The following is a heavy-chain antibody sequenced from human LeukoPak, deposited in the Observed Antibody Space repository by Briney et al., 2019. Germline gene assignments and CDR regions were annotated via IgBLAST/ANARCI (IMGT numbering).Heavy chain of an antibody. CDR3: TREINTYSGSYYNH. CDR1: GYTFTGYY. J-gene: IGHJ4*02. D-gene: IGHD1-26*01. Sequence: ASVRVSCKASGYTFTGYYMHWVRQAPGQGLEWMGWVNPNSGGTNYAQKFQGRVTMTRDTSIRTAYMELTSLQSDDTAVYYCTREINTYSGSYYNHWGQGTLVTVSS. V-gene: IGHV1-2*02. CDR2: VNPNSGGT.